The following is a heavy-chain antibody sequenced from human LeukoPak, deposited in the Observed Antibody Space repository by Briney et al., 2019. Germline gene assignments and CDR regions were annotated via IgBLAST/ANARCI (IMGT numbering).Heavy chain of an antibody. V-gene: IGHV4-38-2*02. CDR3: ARETVRGDPIDY. D-gene: IGHD3-10*01. J-gene: IGHJ4*02. Sequence: SSETLSLTCTVSGYSISSGYYWGWIRQPLGKGLEWIGSIYHSGSTYYNPSLKSRVTISVDTSKNQFSLKLSSVTAADTAVYYCARETVRGDPIDYWGQGTLVTVSS. CDR2: IYHSGST. CDR1: GYSISSGYY.